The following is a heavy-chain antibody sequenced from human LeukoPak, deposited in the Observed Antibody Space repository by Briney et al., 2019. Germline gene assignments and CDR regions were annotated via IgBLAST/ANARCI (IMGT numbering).Heavy chain of an antibody. CDR3: AKSPGDWYLDL. J-gene: IGHJ2*01. Sequence: ASVKVSCKASGYTFTGYYMHWVRQTPGQGLEWMGWINPKSGGTSYAQNFQGRVTMTRDTSISTAYMELSNLRSDDTAVYYCAKSPGDWYLDLWGRGTLVTVSS. V-gene: IGHV1-2*02. CDR1: GYTFTGYY. CDR2: INPKSGGT.